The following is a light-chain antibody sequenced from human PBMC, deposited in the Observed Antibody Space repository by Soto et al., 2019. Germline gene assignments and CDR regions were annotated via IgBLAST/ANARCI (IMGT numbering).Light chain of an antibody. V-gene: IGLV2-8*01. Sequence: QSALTQPPSASGSPGQSVTISCTGTSSDVGGYNYVSWYQQHPGKAPKLMIYEVSKRPSGVPDRFSGSKSGNTASLTVSGLQAEDEADYYRSSYAGSPPYVFGTGTKVTVL. CDR2: EVS. J-gene: IGLJ1*01. CDR1: SSDVGGYNY. CDR3: SSYAGSPPYV.